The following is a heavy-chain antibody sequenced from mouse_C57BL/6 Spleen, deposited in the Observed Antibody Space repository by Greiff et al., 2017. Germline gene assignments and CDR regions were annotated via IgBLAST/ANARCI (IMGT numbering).Heavy chain of an antibody. V-gene: IGHV1-61*01. J-gene: IGHJ3*01. D-gene: IGHD2-5*01. CDR3: AIGNYSNSGFAY. CDR2: ISPSDSAT. Sequence: QVQLLQPGAELVRPGSSVKLSCKASGYTFTSYWMDWVKQRPGQGLEWIGNISPSDSATHSNPKFKDKATLTVDKSSSTAYMQLSSLTTEDTAVYYCAIGNYSNSGFAYWGQGTLVTVSA. CDR1: GYTFTSYW.